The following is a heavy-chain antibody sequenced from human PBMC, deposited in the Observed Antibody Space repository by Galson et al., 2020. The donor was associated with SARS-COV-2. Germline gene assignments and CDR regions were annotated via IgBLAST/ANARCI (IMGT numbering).Heavy chain of an antibody. CDR2: ISSSSSYT. Sequence: KIGESLKISCAASGFTFSDYYMSWIRQAPGKGLEWVSYISSSSSYTNYADSVKGRFTISRDNAKNSLYLQMNSLRAEDTAVYYCARSPGCGGDCYYSDYCGQGTLVTVSS. CDR3: ARSPGCGGDCYYSDY. V-gene: IGHV3-11*06. J-gene: IGHJ4*02. D-gene: IGHD2-21*02. CDR1: GFTFSDYY.